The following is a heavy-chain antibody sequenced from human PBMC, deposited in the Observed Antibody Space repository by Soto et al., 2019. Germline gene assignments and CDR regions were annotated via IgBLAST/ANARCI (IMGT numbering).Heavy chain of an antibody. CDR3: ARGPSGDKVDY. CDR1: GGSIRNVNYC. J-gene: IGHJ4*02. Sequence: QVQLQESGPGLVKPSETLSLTYTVSGGSIRNVNYCWSWVRHSPDKGREWIGHIYDGGSIYNIPSPRTRVILSVETSENQFYLKLSSVSATDTDVYYCARGPSGDKVDYLGQGTLVTVSS. D-gene: IGHD7-27*01. V-gene: IGHV4-30-4*01. CDR2: IYDGGSI.